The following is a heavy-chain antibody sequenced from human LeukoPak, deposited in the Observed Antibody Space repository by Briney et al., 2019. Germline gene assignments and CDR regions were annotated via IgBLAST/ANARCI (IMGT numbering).Heavy chain of an antibody. Sequence: SETLSLTCTVSGGSISSYYWSWIRQPPGKGLEWIGYIYYSGSTNYNPSLKSRVTISVDTSKNQFSLKLSSVTAADTAVYYCARLGIAAAEDYWGQGTLVTASS. CDR3: ARLGIAAAEDY. D-gene: IGHD6-13*01. J-gene: IGHJ4*02. CDR1: GGSISSYY. V-gene: IGHV4-59*01. CDR2: IYYSGST.